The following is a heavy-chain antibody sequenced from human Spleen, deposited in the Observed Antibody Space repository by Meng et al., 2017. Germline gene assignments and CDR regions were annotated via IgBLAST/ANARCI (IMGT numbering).Heavy chain of an antibody. J-gene: IGHJ4*02. V-gene: IGHV1-69*13. D-gene: IGHD4-17*01. Sequence: SVKVSCKASGGSFISYAVSWVRQAPGQGLEWMASIIPLFNTGYRAPKSQDRVTITSDDSTGTAYMEQSSLSSEDAAVYYCAKGGNRPHGDYTPDYYFDYWGQGTLVTVSS. CDR2: IIPLFNTG. CDR3: AKGGNRPHGDYTPDYYFDY. CDR1: GGSFISYA.